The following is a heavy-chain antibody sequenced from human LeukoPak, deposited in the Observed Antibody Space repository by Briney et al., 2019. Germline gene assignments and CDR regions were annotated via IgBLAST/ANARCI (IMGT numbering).Heavy chain of an antibody. J-gene: IGHJ6*02. CDR2: ISYDGSNK. Sequence: PGGSLRLSCAASGFTFSSYAMHWVRQAPGKGLEWVAVISYDGSNKYYADSVKGRFTISRDNSKNTLYLQMNSLRAENTAVYYCAKDVRDYDFWSGYATRHYYYYGMDVWGQGTTVTVSS. CDR1: GFTFSSYA. V-gene: IGHV3-30-3*01. D-gene: IGHD3-3*01. CDR3: AKDVRDYDFWSGYATRHYYYYGMDV.